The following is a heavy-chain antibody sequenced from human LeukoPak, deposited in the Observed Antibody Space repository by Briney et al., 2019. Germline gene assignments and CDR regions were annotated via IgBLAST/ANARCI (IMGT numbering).Heavy chain of an antibody. CDR3: ARSSYDTGDFDY. CDR2: INPNSGGT. CDR1: GYTFTGYY. Sequence: EASVKVSCKASGYTFTGYYMHWARQAPGQGLEWMGWINPNSGGTNYAQKFQGRVTVTRDTSISTAYMELSRLTSDDTAMYYCARSSYDTGDFDYWGQGTLVTVSS. J-gene: IGHJ4*02. D-gene: IGHD3-22*01. V-gene: IGHV1-2*02.